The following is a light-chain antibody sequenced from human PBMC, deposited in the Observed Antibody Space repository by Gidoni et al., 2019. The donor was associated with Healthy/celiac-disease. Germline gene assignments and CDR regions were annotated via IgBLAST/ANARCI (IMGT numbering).Light chain of an antibody. CDR1: SSNIGSNT. V-gene: IGLV1-44*01. Sequence: GTPGQRVTISCSGSSSNIGSNTVNWYQQLPGTAPKLLIYSNNQRPSGVPDRFSGSKSGTSASLAISGLQSEDEADYYCAAWDDSLNGHVVFGGGTKLTVL. J-gene: IGLJ2*01. CDR3: AAWDDSLNGHVV. CDR2: SNN.